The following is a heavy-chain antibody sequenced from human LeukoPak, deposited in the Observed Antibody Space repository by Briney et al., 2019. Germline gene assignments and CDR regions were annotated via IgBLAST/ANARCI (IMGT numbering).Heavy chain of an antibody. V-gene: IGHV3-23*01. J-gene: IGHJ4*02. Sequence: GGSLRLSCAASGFTFSSYAMSWVRQAPGKGLEWVSAISGSGGSTYYADSVKGRFTISRDNSKNTLYLQMNSLRAEDTAVYYCANTGNFGIAARGGKFDYWGQGTLVTVSS. CDR2: ISGSGGST. CDR1: GFTFSSYA. CDR3: ANTGNFGIAARGGKFDY. D-gene: IGHD6-6*01.